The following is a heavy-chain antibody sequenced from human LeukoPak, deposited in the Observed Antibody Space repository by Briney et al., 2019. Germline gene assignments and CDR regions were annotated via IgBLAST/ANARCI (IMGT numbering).Heavy chain of an antibody. Sequence: GGSLRLSCAASGFTFSSYWMSWVRQAPGKGLEWVANIKQDGSEKYYVDSVKGRFTISRDNAKNSLYLQMNSLRAEDTAVYYCAKDQNTIFGVVTPNFDYWGQGPLVTVSS. J-gene: IGHJ4*02. V-gene: IGHV3-7*01. CDR3: AKDQNTIFGVVTPNFDY. CDR1: GFTFSSYW. CDR2: IKQDGSEK. D-gene: IGHD3-3*01.